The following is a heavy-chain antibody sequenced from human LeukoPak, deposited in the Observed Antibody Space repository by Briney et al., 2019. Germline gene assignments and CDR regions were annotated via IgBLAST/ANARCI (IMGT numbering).Heavy chain of an antibody. CDR1: GGSISSGGYS. V-gene: IGHV4-30-2*01. CDR2: IYHSGST. Sequence: SQTLSLTCAVSGGSISSGGYSWSWIRQPPGKGLEWIGYIYHSGSTYYNPSLKSRVTISVDRSKNQFSLKLSSVTAADTAVYYCARDTAMAYWYFDLWGRGTLVTVSS. J-gene: IGHJ2*01. D-gene: IGHD5-18*01. CDR3: ARDTAMAYWYFDL.